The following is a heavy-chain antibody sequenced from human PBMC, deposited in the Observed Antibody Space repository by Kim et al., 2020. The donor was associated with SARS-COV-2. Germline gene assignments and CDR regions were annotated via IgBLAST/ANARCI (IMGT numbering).Heavy chain of an antibody. D-gene: IGHD3-22*01. CDR3: AKDHHYYDSSGYLDY. V-gene: IGHV3-33*03. J-gene: IGHJ4*02. Sequence: DSVKGRFTISRDKSKNTLYLQMNRLRAEDTAVYYCAKDHHYYDSSGYLDYWGQGTLVTVSS.